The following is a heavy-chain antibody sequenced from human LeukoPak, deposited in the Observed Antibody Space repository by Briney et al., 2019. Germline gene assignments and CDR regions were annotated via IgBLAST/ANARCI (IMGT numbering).Heavy chain of an antibody. V-gene: IGHV1-2*06. CDR1: GYTFTGYY. D-gene: IGHD2-15*01. Sequence: ASVKVSCKASGYTFTGYYMHWVRQAPGQGLEWMGRINPNSGGTNYAQKFQGRVTMTRDTSISTAYMELSRLRSDDTAVYYCARAYCSGGSCYEIDYWGQGTLVTVSS. CDR2: INPNSGGT. CDR3: ARAYCSGGSCYEIDY. J-gene: IGHJ4*02.